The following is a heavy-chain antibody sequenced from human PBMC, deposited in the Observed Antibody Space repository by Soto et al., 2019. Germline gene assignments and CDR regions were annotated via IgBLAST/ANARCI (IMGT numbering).Heavy chain of an antibody. CDR3: ARKYSSGLFDY. CDR2: IYYSGST. J-gene: IGHJ4*02. Sequence: PSETLSLTCTVSGGSISSSSYYWGWIRQPPGKGLEWIGSIYYSGSTYYNPSLKSRVTISVDTSKNQFSLKLSSVTAADTAVYYCARKYSSGLFDYWGQGTLVTVSS. V-gene: IGHV4-39*01. D-gene: IGHD6-19*01. CDR1: GGSISSSSYY.